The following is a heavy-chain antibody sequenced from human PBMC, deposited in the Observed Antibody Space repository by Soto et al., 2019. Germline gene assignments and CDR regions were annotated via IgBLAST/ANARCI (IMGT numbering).Heavy chain of an antibody. D-gene: IGHD1-7*01. CDR1: GYSFTNYW. Sequence: GESLKISCKGSGYSFTNYWISWVRQMPGKGLEWMGRIDPSDSYTNYSPSFQGHVTISIGKSISSAYVQWSSLKASDTAIYYCAIRTPSNDYWGQGTLVTVSS. J-gene: IGHJ4*02. CDR3: AIRTPSNDY. V-gene: IGHV5-10-1*01. CDR2: IDPSDSYT.